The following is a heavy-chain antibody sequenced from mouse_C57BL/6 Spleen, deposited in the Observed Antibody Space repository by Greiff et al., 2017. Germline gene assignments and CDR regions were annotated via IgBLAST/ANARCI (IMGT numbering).Heavy chain of an antibody. D-gene: IGHD2-4*01. V-gene: IGHV3-6*01. CDR2: ISYDGSN. J-gene: IGHJ2*01. Sequence: EVQLVESGPGLVKPSQSLSLTCSVTGYSITSGYYWNWLRQFPGNKLEWMGYISYDGSNNYNPSLKNRISITRDTSKNQFFLKLNSVTTEDTATYYCARGDYDDFDYWGQGTTLTVSS. CDR1: GYSITSGYY. CDR3: ARGDYDDFDY.